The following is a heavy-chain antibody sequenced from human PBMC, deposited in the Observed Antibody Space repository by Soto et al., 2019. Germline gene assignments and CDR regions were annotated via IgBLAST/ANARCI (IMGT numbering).Heavy chain of an antibody. D-gene: IGHD2-2*01. CDR2: IYPGDSDT. CDR3: ARRIGYCSSTSCPAWFDP. J-gene: IGHJ5*02. V-gene: IGHV5-51*01. CDR1: GYSFTSYW. Sequence: GGSLKISCKGSGYSFTSYWIGWVRQMPGKGLEWMGIIYPGDSDTRYSPSFQGQVTISADKSISTAYLQWSSLKASDTAMYYCARRIGYCSSTSCPAWFDPRGQGPLVTVSS.